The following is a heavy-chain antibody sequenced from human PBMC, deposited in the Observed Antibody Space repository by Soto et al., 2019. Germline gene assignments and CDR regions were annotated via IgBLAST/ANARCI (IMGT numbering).Heavy chain of an antibody. CDR2: INHSGST. CDR3: AARGDYMTTVTYFDY. V-gene: IGHV4-34*01. CDR1: GGSFSGYY. J-gene: IGHJ4*02. Sequence: QVQLPQWGAGLLKPSETLSLTCAVYGGSFSGYYWSWIRQPPGKGLEWIGEINHSGSTNYNPSLKSRVTISVDTSKNQFSLKLSSVTAADTAVYYCAARGDYMTTVTYFDYWGQGTLVTVSS. D-gene: IGHD4-4*01.